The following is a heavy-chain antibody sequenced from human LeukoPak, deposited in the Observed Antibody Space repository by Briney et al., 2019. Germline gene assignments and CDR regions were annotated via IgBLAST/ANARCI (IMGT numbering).Heavy chain of an antibody. CDR1: GFPFNSFW. D-gene: IGHD3-16*01. V-gene: IGHV3-74*01. Sequence: PGGSLRLSCAASGFPFNSFWMHWVRPAPGKGLVWGSDMNEYSTTIRYADSVKGRFTISRDNAKSILYLQMNNLRAEDTAMYFCARWGVNPVDHWGQGTLVTVSS. CDR3: ARWGVNPVDH. J-gene: IGHJ4*02. CDR2: MNEYSTTI.